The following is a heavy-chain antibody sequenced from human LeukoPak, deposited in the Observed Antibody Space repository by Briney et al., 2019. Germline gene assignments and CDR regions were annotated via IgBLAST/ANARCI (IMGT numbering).Heavy chain of an antibody. CDR1: GFTFSSYW. Sequence: PGGSLRLSCAASGFTFSSYWMSWVRQAPGKWLEWVANIKQDGSEKYYVDSVKGRFTISRDNAKNSLYLQMNSLRAEDTAVYYCARHYYDFWSGYYTQNFYFDYWGQGTLVTVSS. CDR2: IKQDGSEK. CDR3: ARHYYDFWSGYYTQNFYFDY. V-gene: IGHV3-7*01. D-gene: IGHD3-3*01. J-gene: IGHJ4*02.